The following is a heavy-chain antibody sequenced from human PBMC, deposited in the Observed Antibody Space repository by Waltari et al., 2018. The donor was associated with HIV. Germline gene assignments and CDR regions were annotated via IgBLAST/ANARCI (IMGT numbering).Heavy chain of an antibody. CDR1: GGSISSSNW. CDR2: VYPSGNT. V-gene: IGHV4-4*02. D-gene: IGHD2-2*01. J-gene: IGHJ3*02. Sequence: QVQLQESGPGLVKPSGTLALTCAVSGGSISSSNWWSWVRQPPGKGLEWIGEVYPSGNTNNNPSLKSRVTRSLNKSKNQFALKLSSVTAADTAIYHCARDRAIVIVPAARSAFDIWGQGTMVTVSS. CDR3: ARDRAIVIVPAARSAFDI.